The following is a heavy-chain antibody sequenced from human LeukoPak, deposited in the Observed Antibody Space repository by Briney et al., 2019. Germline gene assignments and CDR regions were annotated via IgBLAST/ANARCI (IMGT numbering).Heavy chain of an antibody. Sequence: SETLSLTCAVSGDSFSSHYWTWIRQSPGTGLEWIGYISHTGRTTENLSLQIRVTISIDTSNIQFHLKLRSVTAADTAVYYCARDIVTVSNGFDVWGKGTMVSVSS. D-gene: IGHD4-17*01. J-gene: IGHJ3*01. CDR1: GDSFSSHY. V-gene: IGHV4-59*11. CDR2: ISHTGRT. CDR3: ARDIVTVSNGFDV.